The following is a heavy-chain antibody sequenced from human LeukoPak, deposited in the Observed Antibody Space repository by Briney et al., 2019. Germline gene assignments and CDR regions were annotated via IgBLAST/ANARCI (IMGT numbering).Heavy chain of an antibody. V-gene: IGHV4-34*01. CDR3: ACSNGGWFDP. D-gene: IGHD3-10*02. Sequence: SETLCLTCAVYGGSFSGYYWSWIRQPPGKGLEWIGYIYYSGSTNYNPSLKSRVTISVDTSKNQFSLKLSSVTAADTAVYYCACSNGGWFDPWGQGTLVTVSS. CDR2: IYYSGST. J-gene: IGHJ5*02. CDR1: GGSFSGYY.